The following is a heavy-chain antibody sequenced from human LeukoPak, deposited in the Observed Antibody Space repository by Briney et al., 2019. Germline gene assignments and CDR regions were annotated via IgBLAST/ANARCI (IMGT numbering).Heavy chain of an antibody. J-gene: IGHJ3*02. D-gene: IGHD2-15*01. CDR3: AKELGGGSDGLDI. CDR1: VITFEDYA. CDR2: ISWHSVSI. Sequence: GGSLRLSCGASVITFEDYATYGVRGGPGRGRVGVAGISWHSVSIRYADSVKGRFPISRDNAQNSLYLQMKSLRNEPTALYYCAKELGGGSDGLDIWGQGTMVTVSS. V-gene: IGHV3-9*01.